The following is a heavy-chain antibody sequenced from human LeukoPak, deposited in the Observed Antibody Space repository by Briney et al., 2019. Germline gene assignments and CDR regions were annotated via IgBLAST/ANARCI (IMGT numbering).Heavy chain of an antibody. Sequence: SETLSLTCSVSGGSISSYYWSWIRQPPGKGREWIGYIYYSGSTYYNPSLKSRVTISVDTSKNQFSLRLSSVTAADTAVYYCARRAGDYSHPYDYWGQGTLVTVSS. CDR1: GGSISSYY. CDR3: ARRAGDYSHPYDY. V-gene: IGHV4-59*01. CDR2: IYYSGST. J-gene: IGHJ4*02. D-gene: IGHD3-22*01.